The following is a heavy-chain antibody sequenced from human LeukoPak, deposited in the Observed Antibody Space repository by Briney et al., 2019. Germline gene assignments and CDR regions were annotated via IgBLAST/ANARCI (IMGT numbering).Heavy chain of an antibody. CDR3: ARDLDY. V-gene: IGHV4-34*01. CDR1: GGPFSGYY. Sequence: PSETLSLTCAVYGGPFSGYYWSWIRQPPGKGLEWIGSIYYSGSTYYNPSLKSRVTISVDTSKNQFSLKLSSVTAADTAVYYCARDLDYWGQGTLVTVSS. CDR2: IYYSGST. J-gene: IGHJ4*02. D-gene: IGHD3-10*01.